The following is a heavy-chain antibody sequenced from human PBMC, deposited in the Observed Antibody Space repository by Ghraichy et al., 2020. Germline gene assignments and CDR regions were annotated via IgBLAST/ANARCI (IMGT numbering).Heavy chain of an antibody. J-gene: IGHJ4*02. CDR3: AKVRIVGAARPAALDY. V-gene: IGHV3-23*01. D-gene: IGHD1-26*01. Sequence: GGSLRLSCAAFGFTFSSYAMSWVRQAPGKGLEWVSVISGSGGSTYDADSVKGRFTISRDNSKNTMYLQMNSLRAEDTAVYYCAKVRIVGAARPAALDYWGQGTLVTVSS. CDR2: ISGSGGST. CDR1: GFTFSSYA.